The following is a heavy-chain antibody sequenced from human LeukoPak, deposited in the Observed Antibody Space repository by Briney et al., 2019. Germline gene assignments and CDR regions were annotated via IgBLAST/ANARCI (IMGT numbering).Heavy chain of an antibody. V-gene: IGHV3-33*06. J-gene: IGHJ4*02. CDR2: IWYDGSNK. D-gene: IGHD6-6*01. Sequence: PGRSLRLSCAASGFTFSSYGMHWVRQAPGKGLEWVAVIWYDGSNKHYADSVKGRFTISRGNSKNTLYLQMNSLRAEDTAVYYCAKVEEQLAFDYWGQGTLVTVSS. CDR3: AKVEEQLAFDY. CDR1: GFTFSSYG.